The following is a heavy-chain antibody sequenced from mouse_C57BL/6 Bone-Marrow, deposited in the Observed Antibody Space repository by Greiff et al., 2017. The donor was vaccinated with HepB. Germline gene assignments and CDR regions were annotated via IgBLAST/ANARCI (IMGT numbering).Heavy chain of an antibody. V-gene: IGHV1-50*01. CDR3: ARDYYGYATGFAY. Sequence: VQLQQPGAELVKPGASVKLSCKASGYTFTSYWMQWVKQRPGQGLEWIGEIDPSDSYTNYNQKFKGKATLTVDTSSSTAYMQLSSLTSEDSAVYYCARDYYGYATGFAYWGQGTLVTVSA. CDR2: IDPSDSYT. D-gene: IGHD2-2*01. CDR1: GYTFTSYW. J-gene: IGHJ3*01.